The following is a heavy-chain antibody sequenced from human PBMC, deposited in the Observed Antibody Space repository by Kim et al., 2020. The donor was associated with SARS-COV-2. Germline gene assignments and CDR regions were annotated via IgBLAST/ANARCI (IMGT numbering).Heavy chain of an antibody. J-gene: IGHJ3*02. CDR3: ARVDRMVRGVIDI. V-gene: IGHV1-2*06. Sequence: ASVKVSCKASGYTFTGYYMHWVRQAPGQGLEWMGRINPNSGGTNYAQKFQGRVTMTRDTSISTAYMELSRLRSDDTAVYYCARVDRMVRGVIDIWGQGTMVTVSS. D-gene: IGHD3-10*01. CDR2: INPNSGGT. CDR1: GYTFTGYY.